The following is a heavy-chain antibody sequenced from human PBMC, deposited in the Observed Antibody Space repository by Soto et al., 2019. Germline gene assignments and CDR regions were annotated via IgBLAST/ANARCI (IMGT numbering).Heavy chain of an antibody. CDR2: IIPIFGTA. Sequence: SVKVSCKASGGTFSSYAISWVRQAPGQGLEWMGGIIPIFGTANYAQKFQGRVTITADESTSTAYMELSSLRSEDTAVYYCAAYYDSRNWFDPWGQGTLVTVSS. CDR1: GGTFSSYA. D-gene: IGHD3-22*01. CDR3: AAYYDSRNWFDP. V-gene: IGHV1-69*13. J-gene: IGHJ5*02.